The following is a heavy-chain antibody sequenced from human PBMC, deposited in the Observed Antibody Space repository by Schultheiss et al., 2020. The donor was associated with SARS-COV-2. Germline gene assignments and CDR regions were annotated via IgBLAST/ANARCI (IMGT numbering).Heavy chain of an antibody. D-gene: IGHD2-2*01. Sequence: GGSLRLSCAASGFTFSSYAMHWVRQAPGKGLEWVSYISSSSSTIYYADSVKGRFTISRDNAKNSLYLQMNSLRAEDTAVYYCARDQGLVPAATQWGGAFDIWGQGTMVTVSS. CDR3: ARDQGLVPAATQWGGAFDI. CDR1: GFTFSSYA. V-gene: IGHV3-48*01. CDR2: ISSSSSTI. J-gene: IGHJ3*02.